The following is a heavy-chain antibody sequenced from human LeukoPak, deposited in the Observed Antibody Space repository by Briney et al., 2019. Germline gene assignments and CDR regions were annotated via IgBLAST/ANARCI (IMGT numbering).Heavy chain of an antibody. CDR2: IGTAGNYI. V-gene: IGHV3-21*01. Sequence: GGSLRLSCAASGFTFSDYTMNWVRQAPGKGLEWLSSIGTAGNYIFYADSVQGRFTISSDNANDSLYLEMKSLRVEDTATYYCATNLFCASASCLWGQGTLVTVSS. CDR3: ATNLFCASASCL. CDR1: GFTFSDYT. D-gene: IGHD2-2*01. J-gene: IGHJ4*02.